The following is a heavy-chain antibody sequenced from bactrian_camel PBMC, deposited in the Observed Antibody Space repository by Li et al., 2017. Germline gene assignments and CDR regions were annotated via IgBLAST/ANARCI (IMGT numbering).Heavy chain of an antibody. J-gene: IGHJ4*01. Sequence: VQLVESGGGSVQAGGSLRLSCVASGDTIGASCMGWFRQVPGKGLEWVAAIDSDGMTNYAASVKGRFTMSRDNAANALYLELNGVRSEDTAIYFCQYGGIRGQGTQVTVS. D-gene: IGHD5*01. V-gene: IGHV3-1*01. CDR1: GDTIGASC. CDR2: IDSDGMT.